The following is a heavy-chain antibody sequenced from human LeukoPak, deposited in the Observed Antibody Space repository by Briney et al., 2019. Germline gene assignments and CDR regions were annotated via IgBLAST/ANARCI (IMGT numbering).Heavy chain of an antibody. CDR3: ARDYWGSLDF. V-gene: IGHV4-4*02. CDR2: GEST. CDR1: GFNFNNAW. J-gene: IGHJ4*02. Sequence: GSLRLSCAASGFNFNNAWMNWVRQAPGKGLEWIGYGESTNYNSSLRSRVTISVDRSKSQFSLQLRSLTVADTAVYYCARDYWGSLDFWGRGILVTVSS. D-gene: IGHD3-16*01.